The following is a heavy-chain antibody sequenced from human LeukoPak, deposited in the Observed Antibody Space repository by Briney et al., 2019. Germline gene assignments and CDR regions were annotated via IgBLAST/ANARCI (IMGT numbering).Heavy chain of an antibody. CDR2: IRSKGYGGTT. CDR1: GFTFGDHA. V-gene: IGHV3-49*04. Sequence: GRSLRLSCIASGFTFGDHAMSWVCQAPGKGLDWVGFIRSKGYGGTTEYAASVKGRFTISRDDSKSIAYLQMNSLKSEDTAVYYCTRGPTGRWLYYGMDVWGQGTTVIVSS. J-gene: IGHJ6*02. D-gene: IGHD5-24*01. CDR3: TRGPTGRWLYYGMDV.